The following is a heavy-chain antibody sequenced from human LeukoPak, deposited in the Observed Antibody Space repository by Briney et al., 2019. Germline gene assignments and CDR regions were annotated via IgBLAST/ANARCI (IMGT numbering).Heavy chain of an antibody. CDR3: ARPPSIAAAGNAFDI. Sequence: GESLKISCKGSGYSFTSYWFSWVRQMPGKGLEWMGRIDPSDSYTNYSPSFQGHVTISADKSISTAYLQWSSLKASDTAMYYCARPPSIAAAGNAFDIWGQGTMVTVSS. CDR1: GYSFTSYW. V-gene: IGHV5-10-1*01. CDR2: IDPSDSYT. D-gene: IGHD6-13*01. J-gene: IGHJ3*02.